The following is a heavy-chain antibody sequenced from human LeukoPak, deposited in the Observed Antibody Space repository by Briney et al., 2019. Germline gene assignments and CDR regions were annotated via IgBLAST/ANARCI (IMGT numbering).Heavy chain of an antibody. Sequence: SGTLSLTCAVSGGSISSSNWWSWVRQPPGKGLEWIGRIYTSGSTNYNPSLKSRVTISVDTSKNQFSLKLSSVTAADTAVYYCARDNSSGYLRTPGAFDIWGQGTMVTVSS. D-gene: IGHD3-22*01. CDR3: ARDNSSGYLRTPGAFDI. V-gene: IGHV4-4*02. CDR2: IYTSGST. J-gene: IGHJ3*02. CDR1: GGSISSSNW.